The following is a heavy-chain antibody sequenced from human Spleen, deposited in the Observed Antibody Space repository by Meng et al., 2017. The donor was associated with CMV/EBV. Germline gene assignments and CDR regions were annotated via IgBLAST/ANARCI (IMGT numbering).Heavy chain of an antibody. V-gene: IGHV4-61*07. J-gene: IGHJ5*02. CDR2: IHYSGSA. D-gene: IGHD3-10*01. CDR3: ARHAGLLWFGFDP. CDR1: GGSVTNDNYC. Sequence: SGGSVTNDNYCWSWIRQPPGMGLEWIAYIHYSGSANYNPSLKSRVTISVDASKSQFSLKLNSVTAADTAVYYCARHAGLLWFGFDPWGQGILVTVSS.